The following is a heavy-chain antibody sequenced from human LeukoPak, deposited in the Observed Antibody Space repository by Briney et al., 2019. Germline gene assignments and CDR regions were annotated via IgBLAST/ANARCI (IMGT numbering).Heavy chain of an antibody. CDR1: GFTFSNYS. Sequence: GGSLRLSCEASGFTFSNYSLSWVRQAPGKGLEWVSVISGTGGNTYYADSVKGRLTISRDNSKNTLYLQMNSLRAEDTAVYYCAKWHTTGYYFDYWGQGTLVTVSS. CDR3: AKWHTTGYYFDY. J-gene: IGHJ4*02. V-gene: IGHV3-23*01. D-gene: IGHD1-26*01. CDR2: ISGTGGNT.